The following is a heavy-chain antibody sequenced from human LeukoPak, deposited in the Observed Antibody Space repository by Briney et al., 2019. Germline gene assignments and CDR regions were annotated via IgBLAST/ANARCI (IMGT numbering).Heavy chain of an antibody. J-gene: IGHJ4*02. Sequence: ASVKISCKVSGYTFTDYYMHWVQQAPGKGLEWMGLVDPEDGETIYAGKFQGRVTITADTSTDTAYMELSSLRSEDTAVYYCATDRPSDSSGYNCWGQGTLVTVSS. D-gene: IGHD3-22*01. V-gene: IGHV1-69-2*01. CDR2: VDPEDGET. CDR1: GYTFTDYY. CDR3: ATDRPSDSSGYNC.